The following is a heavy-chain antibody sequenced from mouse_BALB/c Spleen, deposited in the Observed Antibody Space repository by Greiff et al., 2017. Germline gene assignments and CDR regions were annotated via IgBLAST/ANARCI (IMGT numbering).Heavy chain of an antibody. CDR2: ISSGGSYT. CDR3: ADRYDDGFAY. Sequence: EVQLQESGGGLVKPGGSLKLSCAASGFTFSSYAMSWVRQTPEKRLEWVATISSGGSYTYYPDSVKGRFTISRDNAKNTLYLQMSSLRSEDTAMYYCADRYDDGFAYWGQGTLVTVSA. J-gene: IGHJ3*01. V-gene: IGHV5-9-3*01. CDR1: GFTFSSYA. D-gene: IGHD2-14*01.